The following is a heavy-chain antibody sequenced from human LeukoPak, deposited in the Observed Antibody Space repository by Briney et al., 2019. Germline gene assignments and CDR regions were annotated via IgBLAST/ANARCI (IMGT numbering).Heavy chain of an antibody. CDR3: ARGDDFWGERNAFDI. D-gene: IGHD3-3*01. V-gene: IGHV3-21*01. J-gene: IGHJ3*02. Sequence: PGGSLRLSCAVSGFTFSSYSMHWVRQAPGKGLEWVSCVNTDGRYIFYADSVKGRFTISRDDAKDSLYLQMNSLRAEDTVLYYCARGDDFWGERNAFDIWGHGTMVTVSS. CDR1: GFTFSSYS. CDR2: VNTDGRYI.